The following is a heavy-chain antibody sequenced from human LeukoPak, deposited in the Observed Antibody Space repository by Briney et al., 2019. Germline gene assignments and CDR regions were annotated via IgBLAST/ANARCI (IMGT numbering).Heavy chain of an antibody. CDR1: GFSSSNYA. J-gene: IGHJ5*02. CDR2: ISGSGNT. CDR3: AKDQNYYYGSGSYYSPNWFDP. D-gene: IGHD3-10*01. V-gene: IGHV3-23*01. Sequence: GGSLRLSCAAPGFSSSNYAMSWVRQAPGKGLEWVSGISGSGNTYYADSVKGRFTISRDNSKNTLYLQMNSLRAEDTAVYYCAKDQNYYYGSGSYYSPNWFDPWGQGALVTVSS.